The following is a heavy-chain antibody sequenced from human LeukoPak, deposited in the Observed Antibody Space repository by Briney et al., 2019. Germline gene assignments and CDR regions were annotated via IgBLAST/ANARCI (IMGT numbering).Heavy chain of an antibody. CDR1: GGSISSGGYY. CDR2: IYHSGST. CDR3: ARVDCSSTSCYNYYYYMDV. D-gene: IGHD2-2*02. Sequence: SQTLSLTCTVSGGSISSGGYYWSWIRQPPGKGLEWIGYIYHSGSTYYNPSLKSRVTISVDTSKNQFSLKLSSVTAADTAVYYRARVDCSSTSCYNYYYYMDVWGKGTTVTVSS. V-gene: IGHV4-30-2*05. J-gene: IGHJ6*03.